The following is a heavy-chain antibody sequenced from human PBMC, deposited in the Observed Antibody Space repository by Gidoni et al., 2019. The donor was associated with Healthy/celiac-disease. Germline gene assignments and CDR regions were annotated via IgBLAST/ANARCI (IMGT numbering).Heavy chain of an antibody. Sequence: QVQLQASGPGLVKPSETLSLTCTVPGGSLSSYYWSWIRQPPGKGLEWIGYIYYSGSPNYNPSLKSRVTISVDTSKNQFSLKLSSVTAADTAVYYCARGLGYCSSTSCYTRGDDAFDIWGQGTMVTVSS. CDR3: ARGLGYCSSTSCYTRGDDAFDI. CDR2: IYYSGSP. CDR1: GGSLSSYY. V-gene: IGHV4-59*01. D-gene: IGHD2-2*02. J-gene: IGHJ3*02.